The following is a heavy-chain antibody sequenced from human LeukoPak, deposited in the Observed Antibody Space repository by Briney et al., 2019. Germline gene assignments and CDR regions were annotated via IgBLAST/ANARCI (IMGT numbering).Heavy chain of an antibody. J-gene: IGHJ2*01. D-gene: IGHD1-26*01. Sequence: SETLSLTCTVSGGSISSYYWSWIRQPAGKGLEWIGRIYTSGSTNYNPSLKSRVTMSVDTSKNQFSLKLSSVTAADTAMYYCARVKWELLDWFFDLWGRGTLVTVSS. CDR3: ARVKWELLDWFFDL. V-gene: IGHV4-4*07. CDR1: GGSISSYY. CDR2: IYTSGST.